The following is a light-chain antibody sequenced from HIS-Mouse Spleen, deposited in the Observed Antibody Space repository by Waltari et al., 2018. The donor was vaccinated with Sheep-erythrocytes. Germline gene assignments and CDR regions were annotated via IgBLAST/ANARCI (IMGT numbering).Light chain of an antibody. CDR2: KDS. CDR3: QSADSSGTYV. Sequence: SYELTQPPSVSVSPGQTARITCSGDALPKQYAYCYQQKPGQAPVLVIYKDSERPSGIPQRSAGSSSGTTVTFTISGVQAGDEADYYCQSADSSGTYVFGTGTKVTVL. CDR1: ALPKQY. J-gene: IGLJ1*01. V-gene: IGLV3-25*03.